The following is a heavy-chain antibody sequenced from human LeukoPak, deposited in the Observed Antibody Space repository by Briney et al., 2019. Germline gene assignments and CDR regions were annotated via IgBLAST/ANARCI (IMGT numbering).Heavy chain of an antibody. CDR2: LSHSGST. Sequence: ASETLSLTCAVYGGSFSSYYCSWIRQPPGKGLEWNGELSHSGSTNYNPSLKIGVTRSVDTSKNQFSVNLNTVTAADTALYYCARQSRSNSWFSGGPKALNWFDSWAQGTLVTVSS. J-gene: IGHJ5*01. CDR3: ARQSRSNSWFSGGPKALNWFDS. CDR1: GGSFSSYY. D-gene: IGHD6-13*01. V-gene: IGHV4-34*01.